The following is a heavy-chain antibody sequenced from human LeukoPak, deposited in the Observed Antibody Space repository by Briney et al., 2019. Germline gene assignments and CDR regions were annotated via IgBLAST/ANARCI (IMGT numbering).Heavy chain of an antibody. Sequence: GGSLRLSCAASGFIFSSYSMNWVRQAPGKGLEWVSSISSSSSYIYYADSVKGRFTISGDNAKNSLYLQMNSLRAEDTAVYYCARVISVAGYDYWGQGTLVTVSS. D-gene: IGHD6-19*01. CDR1: GFIFSSYS. V-gene: IGHV3-21*01. CDR2: ISSSSSYI. J-gene: IGHJ4*02. CDR3: ARVISVAGYDY.